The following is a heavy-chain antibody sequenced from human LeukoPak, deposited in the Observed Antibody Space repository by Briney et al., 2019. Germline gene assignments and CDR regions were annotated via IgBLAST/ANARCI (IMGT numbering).Heavy chain of an antibody. V-gene: IGHV3-66*02. CDR2: IYSGGST. D-gene: IGHD1-26*01. J-gene: IGHJ4*02. Sequence: GGSLRLSCAVSGFTVSSNYMTWVRQAPGKGLEWVSMIYSGGSTYYADSVKGRFTISRDNSKNTLYLQMNSLRAEDTAVYYCARYSGSYGYFDYWGQGTLVTVSS. CDR3: ARYSGSYGYFDY. CDR1: GFTVSSNY.